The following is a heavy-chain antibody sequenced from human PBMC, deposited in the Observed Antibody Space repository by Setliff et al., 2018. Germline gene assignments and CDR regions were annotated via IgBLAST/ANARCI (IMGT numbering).Heavy chain of an antibody. J-gene: IGHJ6*03. V-gene: IGHV4-59*08. D-gene: IGHD3-9*01. CDR2: IYASGST. CDR3: ARLPKIVTGYYGSHYYYYMDV. CDR1: GGSINRDY. Sequence: SETLSLTCSVSGGSINRDYWSWIRQPPGKGLEWIGYIYASGSTNYNPSLKSRVTLSVDTSKNQFSLKVSSVTAADTAVYYCARLPKIVTGYYGSHYYYYMDVWGKGTTVTVSS.